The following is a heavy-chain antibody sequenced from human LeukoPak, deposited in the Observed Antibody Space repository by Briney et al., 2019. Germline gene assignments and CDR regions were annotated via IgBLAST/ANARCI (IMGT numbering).Heavy chain of an antibody. CDR3: AKDYGQWLVQEAFDI. V-gene: IGHV3-23*01. CDR2: ISGSGGST. D-gene: IGHD6-19*01. Sequence: GGSLRLSCAASGFTFSSYAMSWVRQAPGKGLEWVPAISGSGGSTYYADSVKGRFTISRDNSKNTLYLQMNSLRAEDTAVYYCAKDYGQWLVQEAFDIWGQGTMVTVSS. J-gene: IGHJ3*02. CDR1: GFTFSSYA.